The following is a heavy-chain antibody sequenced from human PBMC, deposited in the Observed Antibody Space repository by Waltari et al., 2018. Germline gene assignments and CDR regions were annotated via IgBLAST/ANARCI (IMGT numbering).Heavy chain of an antibody. J-gene: IGHJ4*02. CDR2: ISYDGSNK. CDR1: GFTFSSYA. CDR3: ARVSSSPGY. Sequence: QVQLVESGGGVVQPGRSLRLSCAASGFTFSSYAMHWVRQAPGKGLEWVAVISYDGSNKYYADSVKGRFTISRDNSKNTLYLQMNSLRAEDTAVYYCARVSSSPGYWGQGTLVTVSS. D-gene: IGHD6-13*01. V-gene: IGHV3-30-3*01.